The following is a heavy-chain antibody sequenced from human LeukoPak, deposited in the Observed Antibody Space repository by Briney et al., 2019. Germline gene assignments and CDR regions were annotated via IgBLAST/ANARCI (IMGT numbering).Heavy chain of an antibody. CDR1: GGTFRTYS. J-gene: IGHJ6*03. Sequence: SVKVSCKASGGTFRTYSVTWVRQAPGQGLEWMGGIIPIFGTPNYAQKFQGRVKVTTDDATGTAYMELGSLMSEDTAIYYCARVDRYHFYLDVWGKGTPVTVSS. CDR2: IIPIFGTP. CDR3: ARVDRYHFYLDV. V-gene: IGHV1-69*05.